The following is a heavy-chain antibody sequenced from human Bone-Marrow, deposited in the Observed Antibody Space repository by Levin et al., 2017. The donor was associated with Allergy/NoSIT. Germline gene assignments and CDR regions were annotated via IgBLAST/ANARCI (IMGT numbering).Heavy chain of an antibody. CDR1: GFTVSRNY. Sequence: GGSLRLSCAASGFTVSRNYMSWVRQAPGKGLKWVSLIYSGGDTQYADSVKGRFTISRDNSKNTLYLQMNSLRVDDTAVYYCARDGPGTATGTPWGQGTLVTVSS. V-gene: IGHV3-66*01. D-gene: IGHD1-7*01. J-gene: IGHJ4*02. CDR3: ARDGPGTATGTP. CDR2: IYSGGDT.